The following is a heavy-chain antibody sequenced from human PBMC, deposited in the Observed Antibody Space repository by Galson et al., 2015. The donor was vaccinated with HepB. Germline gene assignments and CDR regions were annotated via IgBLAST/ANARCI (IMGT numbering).Heavy chain of an antibody. CDR2: ISGTGAYI. CDR1: GFTSSDFF. Sequence: SLRLSCAASGFTSSDFFMTWIRQAPGKGLEWVSYISGTGAYIEYADSVKGRFTISRDNAETSLYLDMSSLRAEDTAMYYCARGNTAVDYWGQGMLVTVSS. D-gene: IGHD2-2*02. V-gene: IGHV3-11*06. CDR3: ARGNTAVDY. J-gene: IGHJ4*02.